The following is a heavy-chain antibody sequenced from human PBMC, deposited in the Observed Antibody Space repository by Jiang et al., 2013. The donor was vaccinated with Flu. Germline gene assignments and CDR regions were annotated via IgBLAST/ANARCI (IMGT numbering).Heavy chain of an antibody. CDR3: ASVGIGPPRLFDY. D-gene: IGHD2-21*01. CDR1: GGSISSSSYY. CDR2: IYYSGST. J-gene: IGHJ4*02. V-gene: IGHV4-39*01. Sequence: LLKPSETLSLTCTVSGGSISSSSYYWGWIRQPPGKGLEWIGSIYYSGSTYYNPSLKSRVTISVDTSKNQFSLKLSSVTAADTAVYYCASVGIGPPRLFDYWGQGTLVTVSS.